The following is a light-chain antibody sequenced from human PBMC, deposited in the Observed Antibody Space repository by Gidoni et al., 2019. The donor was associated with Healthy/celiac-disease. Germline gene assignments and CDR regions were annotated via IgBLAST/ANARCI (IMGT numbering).Light chain of an antibody. CDR3: LLSYSGARLV. Sequence: QAVVTQEPSLTVSPGGTVTLTCGSSTGAVTSGSYPYWFQQKPGQAPRTLIYDTSNKHSWTPARFSGSLLGGKAALTLSGAQPEDEAEYYCLLSYSGARLVFGGGTKLTVL. CDR1: TGAVTSGSY. V-gene: IGLV7-46*01. J-gene: IGLJ2*01. CDR2: DTS.